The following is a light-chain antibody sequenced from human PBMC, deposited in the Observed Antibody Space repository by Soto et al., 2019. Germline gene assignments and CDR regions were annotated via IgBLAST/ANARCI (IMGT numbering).Light chain of an antibody. CDR3: QQYAYWPET. J-gene: IGKJ1*01. V-gene: IGKV3D-15*01. CDR1: QSVRTN. CDR2: YSS. Sequence: EVMMTRFPDTVSVTPGETVTLACGASQSVRTNLAWYQQRPGQAPRLLIHYSSTRATDIPARFSGSGSGTNFTLAISSLHSEDFAVYYCQQYAYWPETFGQGTKVDI.